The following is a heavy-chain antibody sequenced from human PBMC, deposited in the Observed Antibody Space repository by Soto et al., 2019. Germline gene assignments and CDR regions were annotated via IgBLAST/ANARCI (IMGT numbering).Heavy chain of an antibody. CDR1: GYSFTSYW. Sequence: GESLKISCKGSGYSFTSYWIGWVRQMPGKGLEWMGIIYPGDSDTRYSPSFQGQVTISADKSISTAYLQWSSLKASDTAMYYYARYSNLWAPGIDYWGQGTLVTVSS. CDR2: IYPGDSDT. CDR3: ARYSNLWAPGIDY. J-gene: IGHJ4*02. V-gene: IGHV5-51*01. D-gene: IGHD2-15*01.